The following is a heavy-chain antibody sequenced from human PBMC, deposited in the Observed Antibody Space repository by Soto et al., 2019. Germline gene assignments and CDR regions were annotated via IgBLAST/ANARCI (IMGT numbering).Heavy chain of an antibody. CDR1: GFTFSSYG. V-gene: IGHV3-33*01. CDR3: ARPMVRGVNYYYYYGMDV. J-gene: IGHJ6*02. CDR2: IWYDGSNK. Sequence: GGSLRLSCAASGFTFSSYGMHWVRQAPGKGLEWVAVIWYDGSNKYYADSVKGRFTISRDNSKNTLYLQMNSLRAEDTAVYYCARPMVRGVNYYYYYGMDVWGQGTTVTVSS. D-gene: IGHD3-10*01.